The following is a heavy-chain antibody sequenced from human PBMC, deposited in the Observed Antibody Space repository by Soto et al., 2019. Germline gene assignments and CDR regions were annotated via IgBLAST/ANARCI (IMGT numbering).Heavy chain of an antibody. CDR1: GYAISSGFY. Sequence: SETLSLTCDVSGYAISSGFYWAWIRQPPGKRLEWIGNIYFTGTTSHNPSLKTRVTMSVDTSKNQFSLRLSSVTAADTAVFYCARVRRIGMSGSPGDSWGQGTLVTVSS. D-gene: IGHD3-10*01. CDR2: IYFTGTT. J-gene: IGHJ4*02. V-gene: IGHV4-38-2*01. CDR3: ARVRRIGMSGSPGDS.